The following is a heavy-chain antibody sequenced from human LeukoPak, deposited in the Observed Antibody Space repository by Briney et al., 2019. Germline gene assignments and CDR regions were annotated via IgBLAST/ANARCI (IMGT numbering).Heavy chain of an antibody. CDR3: ARAGGYDWRNWFDP. D-gene: IGHD5-12*01. J-gene: IGHJ5*02. Sequence: GGSLRLSCAASGFTFSSYAMHWVRQAPGKGLEWVAIISYDGSNKYYADSVKGRFTISRDNSKNTLYLQMNSLRAEDTAVYYCARAGGYDWRNWFDPWGQGTLVTVSS. CDR1: GFTFSSYA. V-gene: IGHV3-30*14. CDR2: ISYDGSNK.